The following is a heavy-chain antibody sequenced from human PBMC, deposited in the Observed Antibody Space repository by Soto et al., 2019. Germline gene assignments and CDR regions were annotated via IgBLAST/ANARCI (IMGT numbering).Heavy chain of an antibody. CDR3: ARRSGIAARNYYYGMDV. V-gene: IGHV3-21*01. Sequence: PGGSLRLSCTASRFTYSSYSMNWVRQAPGKGLEWVSSISSSSSYIYYADSVKGRFTISRDNAKNSLYLQMNSLRAEDTAVYYCARRSGIAARNYYYGMDVWGQGTTVTVSS. CDR1: RFTYSSYS. J-gene: IGHJ6*02. D-gene: IGHD6-6*01. CDR2: ISSSSSYI.